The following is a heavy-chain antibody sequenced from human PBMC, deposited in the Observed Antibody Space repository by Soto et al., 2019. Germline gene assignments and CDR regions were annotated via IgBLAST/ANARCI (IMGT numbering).Heavy chain of an antibody. D-gene: IGHD3-16*01. CDR3: ARDRSSRFWGLLPKLEALDI. CDR1: RGTNSSCS. V-gene: IGHV1-69*04. J-gene: IGHJ3*02. CDR2: IIPILGIA. Sequence: SWEACRGTNSSCSMSSPRQDKRQELEWMGRIIPILGIANYAQKFQGRVTITADKSTSTAYMELSSLRSEDTAVYYCARDRSSRFWGLLPKLEALDIWGQGTMVTVS.